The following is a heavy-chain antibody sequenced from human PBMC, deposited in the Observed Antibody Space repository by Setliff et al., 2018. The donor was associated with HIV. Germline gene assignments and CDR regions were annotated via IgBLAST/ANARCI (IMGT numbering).Heavy chain of an antibody. CDR3: VRQHGDYAFGS. D-gene: IGHD4-17*01. J-gene: IGHJ5*01. CDR1: GGSFPAYY. V-gene: IGHV4-34*01. CDR2: INYSGDT. Sequence: PSETLSLICAVYGGSFPAYYWNWVRQPPGKGLEWIGEINYSGDTTYNPSLKSRVSMFIDTPKKQFSLKVASVTAADTAVYYCVRQHGDYAFGSWGQGTLVTVSS.